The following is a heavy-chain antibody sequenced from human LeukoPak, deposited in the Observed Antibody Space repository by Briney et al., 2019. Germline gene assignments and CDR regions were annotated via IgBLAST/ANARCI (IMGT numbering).Heavy chain of an antibody. CDR3: AIAAGWEQAY. Sequence: GASLRLSCAASGFTFSSYWLSWVRQAPGKGLEWVANIKEDGSARHYVDSVKGRFTISRDNAKKSLYLQMSSLRAEDTAVYYCAIAAGWEQAYWGQGTLVTVSS. J-gene: IGHJ4*02. CDR1: GFTFSSYW. D-gene: IGHD1-26*01. CDR2: IKEDGSAR. V-gene: IGHV3-7*01.